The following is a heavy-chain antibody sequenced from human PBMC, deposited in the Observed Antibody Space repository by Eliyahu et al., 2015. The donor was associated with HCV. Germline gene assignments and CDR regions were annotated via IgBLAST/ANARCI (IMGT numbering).Heavy chain of an antibody. J-gene: IGHJ6*02. Sequence: IGYIYYSGSTNYNPSLKSRVTISVDTSKNQFSLKLSSVTAADTAVYYCARDRGDGGSYDFWSGYYAYGMDVWGQGTTVTVSS. CDR2: IYYSGST. D-gene: IGHD3-3*01. V-gene: IGHV4-59*01. CDR3: ARDRGDGGSYDFWSGYYAYGMDV.